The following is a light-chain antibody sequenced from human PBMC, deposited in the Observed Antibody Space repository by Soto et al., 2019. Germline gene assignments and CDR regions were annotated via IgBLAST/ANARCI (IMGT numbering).Light chain of an antibody. J-gene: IGKJ4*01. CDR1: QSISSW. CDR2: DAS. CDR3: QQYNSYHLT. V-gene: IGKV1-5*01. Sequence: DIQMTQSPSTLSASVGDRVTITCRASQSISSWLAWYQQKPGKAPKLLIYDASSLESGVPSRFSGSGSGTEFTLTISSLQPDDFATYYGQQYNSYHLTFGGGTKVEIK.